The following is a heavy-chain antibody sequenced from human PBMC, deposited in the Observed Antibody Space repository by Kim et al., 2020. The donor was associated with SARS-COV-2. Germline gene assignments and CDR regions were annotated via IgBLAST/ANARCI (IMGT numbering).Heavy chain of an antibody. CDR3: ARAYQLLNWYFDL. V-gene: IGHV3-53*01. D-gene: IGHD2-2*01. Sequence: SADSVKGRFTSTRDNSKNTLYLQMNSLRAEDTAVYYCARAYQLLNWYFDLWGRGTLVTVSS. J-gene: IGHJ2*01.